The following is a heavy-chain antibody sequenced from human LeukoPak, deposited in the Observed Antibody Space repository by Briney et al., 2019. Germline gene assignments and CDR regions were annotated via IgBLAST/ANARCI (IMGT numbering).Heavy chain of an antibody. CDR2: IYTSGST. Sequence: SETLSLTCTVSGGSISSGSYYWSWIRQPAGKGLEWIGRIYTSGSTNYNPSLKSRVTISVDTSKDQFSLKLSSVTAADTAVYYCARVTTGGYYNCWGQGTLVTVSS. V-gene: IGHV4-61*02. D-gene: IGHD3-22*01. J-gene: IGHJ4*02. CDR3: ARVTTGGYYNC. CDR1: GGSISSGSYY.